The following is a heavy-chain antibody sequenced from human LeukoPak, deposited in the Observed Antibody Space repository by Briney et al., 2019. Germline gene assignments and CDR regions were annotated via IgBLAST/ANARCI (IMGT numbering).Heavy chain of an antibody. CDR3: ARPFSAPNSNYAYYFDY. Sequence: PGGSLRLSCAASGFTFSSYWMHWVRHAPGKGLVWVSRINRDGSSTNSADSVKGRLTISRDNAKNTVYLQMNSLRAEDTAVYYCARPFSAPNSNYAYYFDYWGQGILVTVSS. CDR2: INRDGSST. V-gene: IGHV3-74*01. J-gene: IGHJ4*02. D-gene: IGHD4-11*01. CDR1: GFTFSSYW.